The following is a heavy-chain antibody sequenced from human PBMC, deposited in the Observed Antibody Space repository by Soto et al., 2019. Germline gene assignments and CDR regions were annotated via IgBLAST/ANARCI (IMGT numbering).Heavy chain of an antibody. J-gene: IGHJ5*02. Sequence: ASVKVSCKASGGTFSSYTISWVRQAPGQGLEWMGRIIPILGIANYAQKFQGRVTITADKSTSTAYMELSSLRSEDTAVYYCARDSGYCSSTSCYYWFDPWGQGTLVNVSS. CDR2: IIPILGIA. CDR1: GGTFSSYT. D-gene: IGHD2-2*01. CDR3: ARDSGYCSSTSCYYWFDP. V-gene: IGHV1-69*02.